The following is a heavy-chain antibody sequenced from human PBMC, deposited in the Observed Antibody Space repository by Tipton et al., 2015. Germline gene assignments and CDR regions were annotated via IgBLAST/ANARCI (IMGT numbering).Heavy chain of an antibody. D-gene: IGHD3-9*01. CDR3: ARDRKDLTGYYIFDY. J-gene: IGHJ4*02. Sequence: GSLRLSCAASGFTFSNYAMNWVRQAPGKGLEWVSYISSSSFRKYYADSVEGRFTISRDNAKNSLYLQMNSLTDEDTAVYYCARDRKDLTGYYIFDYWGQRTLVTVSS. CDR1: GFTFSNYA. V-gene: IGHV3-48*02. CDR2: ISSSSFRK.